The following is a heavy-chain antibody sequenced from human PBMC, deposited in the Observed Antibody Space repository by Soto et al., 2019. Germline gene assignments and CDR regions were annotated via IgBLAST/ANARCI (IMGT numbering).Heavy chain of an antibody. D-gene: IGHD6-19*01. CDR2: IIPILGIA. V-gene: IGHV1-69*02. J-gene: IGHJ4*02. CDR3: ARGRAVAGHFDY. Sequence: QVQLVQSGAEVKKPGSSVKVSCKASRGTFSSYTISWVRQAPGQGLEWMGRIIPILGIANYAQKFQGRVTITADKSTSTAYMELSSLRSEDTAVYYCARGRAVAGHFDYWGQGTLVTVSS. CDR1: RGTFSSYT.